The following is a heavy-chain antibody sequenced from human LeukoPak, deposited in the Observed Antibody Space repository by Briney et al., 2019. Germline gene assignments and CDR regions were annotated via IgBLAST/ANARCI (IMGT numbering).Heavy chain of an antibody. V-gene: IGHV1-69*06. D-gene: IGHD6-13*01. CDR2: IIPIFGTA. CDR3: ARAPVSSSWYQSFDY. J-gene: IGHJ4*02. Sequence: ASVKVSCKASGGTFSSYAISWVRQAPGQGLEWMGGIIPIFGTANYAQKFQGRVTITADKSTSTAYMELSSLRSEDTAVYYCARAPVSSSWYQSFDYWGQGTLVTVSS. CDR1: GGTFSSYA.